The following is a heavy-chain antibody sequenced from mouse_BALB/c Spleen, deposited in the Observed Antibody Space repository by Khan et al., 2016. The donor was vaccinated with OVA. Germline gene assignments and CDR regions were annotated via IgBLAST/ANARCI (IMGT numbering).Heavy chain of an antibody. CDR1: GFTFSDYY. J-gene: IGHJ3*01. D-gene: IGHD2-13*01. CDR3: TRGYYDDSFAY. V-gene: IGHV5-4*02. CDR2: ISDGGSYT. Sequence: EVELVESGGGLVKPGGSLKLSCAASGFTFSDYYMYWVRQTPEKRLEWLATISDGGSYTYYPDSVKGRFTISRADAKNNLYLQMSSLKSEDTAMYYCTRGYYDDSFAYWGQGTLVTISA.